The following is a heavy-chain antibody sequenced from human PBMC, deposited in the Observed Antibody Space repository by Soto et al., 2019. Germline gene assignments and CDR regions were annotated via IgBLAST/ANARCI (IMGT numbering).Heavy chain of an antibody. J-gene: IGHJ3*01. D-gene: IGHD2-15*01. Sequence: SETLSLTCTVSGGSISGGDDYWSWIRQHPGKGLEWIGYIYYSGSRYYNPSLESRVSISVDKSKNQFSLKLSSVTAADTAVYYCARARWYDAFDVWGQGTVVTVSS. V-gene: IGHV4-31*03. CDR2: IYYSGSR. CDR3: ARARWYDAFDV. CDR1: GGSISGGDDY.